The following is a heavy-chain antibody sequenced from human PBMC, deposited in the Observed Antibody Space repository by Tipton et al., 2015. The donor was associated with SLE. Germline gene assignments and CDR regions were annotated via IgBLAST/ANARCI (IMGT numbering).Heavy chain of an antibody. CDR3: AGWVGYCSGGTCFY. CDR1: GFTFSSYV. D-gene: IGHD2-15*01. J-gene: IGHJ4*02. Sequence: SLRLSCAASGFTFSSYVMHWVRQTPGEGLEWVAVISYDGSNKYYADSVKGRFTISRDNSKNTLYLQMNSLRAEDTAVYYCAGWVGYCSGGTCFYWGQGTLVTVSS. CDR2: ISYDGSNK. V-gene: IGHV3-30*04.